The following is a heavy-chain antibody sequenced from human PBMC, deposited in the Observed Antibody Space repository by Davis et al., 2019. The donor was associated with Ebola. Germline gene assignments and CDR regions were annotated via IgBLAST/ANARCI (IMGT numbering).Heavy chain of an antibody. V-gene: IGHV3-43*02. Sequence: GESLKISCAASGFRFSVYGISWVRQAPGKGLEWVSSISASGSSTYYTDSVKGRITISRDNSKNSLYLQMNSLRTEDTALYYCAGQVGGQRSDFWGQGTLVTVSS. CDR1: GFRFSVYG. D-gene: IGHD3-16*01. CDR2: ISASGSST. CDR3: AGQVGGQRSDF. J-gene: IGHJ4*02.